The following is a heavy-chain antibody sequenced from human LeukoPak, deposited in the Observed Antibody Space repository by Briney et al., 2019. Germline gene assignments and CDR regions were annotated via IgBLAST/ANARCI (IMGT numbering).Heavy chain of an antibody. CDR2: ISYDGSNK. Sequence: GGSLRLSCAASGFTFSSYAMHWVRQAPGKGLEWVAVISYDGSNKYYADSVKGRFTISRDNSKNTLYLQMNSLRAEDTAVYYCARVREWIQLWSYFDYWGQGTLVTVSS. V-gene: IGHV3-30*04. CDR1: GFTFSSYA. D-gene: IGHD5-18*01. CDR3: ARVREWIQLWSYFDY. J-gene: IGHJ4*02.